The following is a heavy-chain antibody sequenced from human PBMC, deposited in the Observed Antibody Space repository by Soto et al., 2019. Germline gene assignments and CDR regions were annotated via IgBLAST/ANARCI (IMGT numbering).Heavy chain of an antibody. J-gene: IGHJ5*02. V-gene: IGHV3-66*04. CDR2: HYSGGST. D-gene: IGHD3-16*02. Sequence: PGGSLRLSCAIYGFSVSSNYLSWVRQAPGKGLEWVSVHYSGGSTYYADSVQGRFTISRDKSNNNLYLQMRSVRAEDRAVYFCRRHRHTRGKVWSTSPLDAWGQGTQVTVSS. CDR1: GFSVSSNY. CDR3: RRHRHTRGKVWSTSPLDA.